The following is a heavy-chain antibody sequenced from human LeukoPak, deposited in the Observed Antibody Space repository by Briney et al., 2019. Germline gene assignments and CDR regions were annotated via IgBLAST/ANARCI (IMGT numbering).Heavy chain of an antibody. CDR3: TSGFCIGTKCHWDDAFDI. CDR2: IMSKTNGETI. D-gene: IGHD2-15*01. V-gene: IGHV3-15*01. J-gene: IGHJ3*02. Sequence: GGSLTLSCRACGFTFTNAWMTWLRHAPGKGLEWGGRIMSKTNGETIHYAAPVKGRFTLSRDDPRNTVFLQINSLKTEDTAVYYCTSGFCIGTKCHWDDAFDIWGQGTVVTVSS. CDR1: GFTFTNAW.